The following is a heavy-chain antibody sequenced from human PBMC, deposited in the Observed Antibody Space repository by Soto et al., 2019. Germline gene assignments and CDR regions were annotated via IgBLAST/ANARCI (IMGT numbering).Heavy chain of an antibody. V-gene: IGHV3-74*01. D-gene: IGHD5-12*01. CDR2: INTDGSTI. CDR3: TRDWATPGWVYDY. J-gene: IGHJ4*01. CDR1: GFTFSSLW. Sequence: EVQLVESGGGLVQPGGSLRLSCAASGFTFSSLWMHWVRQVPGKGLVWVSRINTDGSTITYADSVKGRFTSSRDNAKNTLDLQMNSLGAEDTAVYYCTRDWATPGWVYDYWGHGTLVTGSS.